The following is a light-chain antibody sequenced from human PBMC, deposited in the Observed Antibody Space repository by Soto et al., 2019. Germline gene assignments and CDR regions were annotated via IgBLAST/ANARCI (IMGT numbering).Light chain of an antibody. CDR2: DAS. Sequence: IQMTQFPSTQSASVGDRVTITCRASQTTNTWLAWYQQKPGTAPKLLIYDASSLEGGVPSRFSAGGSGTEFTLPISSLQRDDVAPYYCQQYISYAYTFCQANKVEIK. V-gene: IGKV1-5*01. CDR3: QQYISYAYT. J-gene: IGKJ2*01. CDR1: QTTNTW.